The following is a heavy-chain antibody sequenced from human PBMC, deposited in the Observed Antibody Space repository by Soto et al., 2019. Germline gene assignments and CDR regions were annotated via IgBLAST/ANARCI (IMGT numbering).Heavy chain of an antibody. Sequence: QVQLQQSGPGLVKPSQTLSLTCAISGDSVSSNSAAWNWIRQSPSRGLEWLGRTYYRSKWYNDYAVSVKSRITINPDTSKNQFSLQLNSVTPEDTAVYYCARGIGYCSSTSCYLIDYWGQGTLVTVSS. J-gene: IGHJ4*02. CDR3: ARGIGYCSSTSCYLIDY. CDR2: TYYRSKWYN. D-gene: IGHD2-2*01. V-gene: IGHV6-1*01. CDR1: GDSVSSNSAA.